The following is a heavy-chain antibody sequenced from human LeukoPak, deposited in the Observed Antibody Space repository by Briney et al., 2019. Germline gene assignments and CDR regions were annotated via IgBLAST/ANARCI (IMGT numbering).Heavy chain of an antibody. CDR2: ISAAGGST. V-gene: IGHV3-23*01. CDR1: GFTFSSNG. CDR3: AKRSDYGGNWNYFDY. J-gene: IGHJ4*02. Sequence: PGGPLRVSCAASGFTFSSNGMSWVRQAPGKGLEWVSAISAAGGSTYYADSVKGRSTISRDNSKNTLFLQMTSLRAEDTAVYYCAKRSDYGGNWNYFDYWGQGTPVTVSS. D-gene: IGHD4-23*01.